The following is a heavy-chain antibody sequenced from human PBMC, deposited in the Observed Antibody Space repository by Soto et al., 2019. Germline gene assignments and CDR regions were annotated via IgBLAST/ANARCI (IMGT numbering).Heavy chain of an antibody. J-gene: IGHJ6*02. Sequence: QVQLVQSGAEEKKPGASVKVSCKASGYTFTSYAMHWVRQAPGQRLEWMGWINAGNGNTKYSQKFQGRVTITRDTSASTAYMELSSMRSEDTDVYYCACSYCLSTSFPPYYGMDVWGQGTTVTVSS. CDR1: GYTFTSYA. D-gene: IGHD2-2*01. CDR3: ACSYCLSTSFPPYYGMDV. V-gene: IGHV1-3*05. CDR2: INAGNGNT.